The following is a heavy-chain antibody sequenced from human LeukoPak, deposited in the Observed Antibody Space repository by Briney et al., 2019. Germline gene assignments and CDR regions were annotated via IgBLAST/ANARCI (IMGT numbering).Heavy chain of an antibody. CDR1: GFTFSSYG. CDR3: ARDIVGATTNI. D-gene: IGHD1-26*01. V-gene: IGHV3-30*19. Sequence: GGSLRLSCAASGFTFSSYGMHWVRQAPGKGLEWVAVISYDGSNKYYADSVKGRFAISRDNSKNTLYLQMNSLRAEDTAVYYCARDIVGATTNIWGQGTMVTVSS. J-gene: IGHJ3*02. CDR2: ISYDGSNK.